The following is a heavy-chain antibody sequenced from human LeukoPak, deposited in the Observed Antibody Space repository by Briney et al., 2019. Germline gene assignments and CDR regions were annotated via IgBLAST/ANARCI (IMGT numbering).Heavy chain of an antibody. CDR1: GFTFSSYA. CDR2: ISGSGGSA. J-gene: IGHJ4*02. D-gene: IGHD4-17*01. CDR3: AKSPAKTVTRGSDY. Sequence: PGGSLRLSCAASGFTFSSYAMSWVRQAPGKGLEWVSAISGSGGSAYYAVSVKGRFTISRDNSKNTLYLQMNSLRAEDTAIYYCAKSPAKTVTRGSDYWGQGTLVTVSS. V-gene: IGHV3-23*01.